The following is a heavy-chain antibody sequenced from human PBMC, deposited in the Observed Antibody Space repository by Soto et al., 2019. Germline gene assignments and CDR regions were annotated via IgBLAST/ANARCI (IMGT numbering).Heavy chain of an antibody. D-gene: IGHD2-15*01. Sequence: ASVKVSCKXSGYTFTSYGISWGRQAPGQGLEWMGWISAYNGDTNYAQKLQGRVTMTTDTSTSTAYMELRSLRSDDKAVYYCARSGGSSYYYYYGMDVWGQGTTVTVSS. V-gene: IGHV1-18*01. CDR2: ISAYNGDT. CDR1: GYTFTSYG. CDR3: ARSGGSSYYYYYGMDV. J-gene: IGHJ6*02.